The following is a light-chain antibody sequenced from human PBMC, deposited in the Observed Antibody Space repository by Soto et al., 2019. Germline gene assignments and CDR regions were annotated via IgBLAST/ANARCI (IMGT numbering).Light chain of an antibody. CDR3: ATWDDSLNGAV. J-gene: IGLJ7*01. Sequence: QSVLTQPPSASGTPGQRVTISYSGTRSNVGSNNVNWYQQLPGTAPKLLIYSNNRRPSGVPDRFSGSKSGTSASLAISGLQSEDEADYYCATWDDSLNGAVFGGGTQLTVL. V-gene: IGLV1-44*01. CDR2: SNN. CDR1: RSNVGSNN.